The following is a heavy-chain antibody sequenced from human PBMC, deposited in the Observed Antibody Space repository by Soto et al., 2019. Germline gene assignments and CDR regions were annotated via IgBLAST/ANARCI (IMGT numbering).Heavy chain of an antibody. CDR1: GYSFTSYW. D-gene: IGHD1-26*01. CDR2: IYPGDSDT. J-gene: IGHJ5*02. CDR3: ARLRRGGATIPPSLNWFDP. Sequence: GDSLKISCKGSGYSFTSYWIGWVRQMPGKGLEWMGIIYPGDSDTRYSPSFQGQVTISADKSISTAYLQWSSLKASDTAMYYCARLRRGGATIPPSLNWFDPWGQGTLVIVSS. V-gene: IGHV5-51*01.